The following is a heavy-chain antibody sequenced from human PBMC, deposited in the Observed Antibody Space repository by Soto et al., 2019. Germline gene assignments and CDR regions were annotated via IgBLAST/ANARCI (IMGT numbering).Heavy chain of an antibody. V-gene: IGHV5-51*01. Sequence: HGESLKISCKGSGYSFTSYWIGWVCQMPGKGLEWMGIIYPGDSDTRYSPSFQGQVTISADKSISTAYLQWSSLKASDTAMYYCALYGDYSQDYYGMDVWGQGTTVTVSS. CDR2: IYPGDSDT. CDR3: ALYGDYSQDYYGMDV. CDR1: GYSFTSYW. J-gene: IGHJ6*02. D-gene: IGHD4-17*01.